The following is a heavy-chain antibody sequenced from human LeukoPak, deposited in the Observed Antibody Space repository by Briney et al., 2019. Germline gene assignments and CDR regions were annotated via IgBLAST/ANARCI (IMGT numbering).Heavy chain of an antibody. CDR1: GFTFSSYW. D-gene: IGHD5-18*01. J-gene: IGHJ4*02. CDR2: INSDGSST. V-gene: IGHV3-74*01. Sequence: GGSLRLSCAASGFTFSSYWMHWVRQAPGKGLVWVARINSDGSSTTYADSVKGRVTISRDNAKNTLYLQMNSLRAEDTALYYCSRGLSTAIVTPFGYWGQGTLVTVSS. CDR3: SRGLSTAIVTPFGY.